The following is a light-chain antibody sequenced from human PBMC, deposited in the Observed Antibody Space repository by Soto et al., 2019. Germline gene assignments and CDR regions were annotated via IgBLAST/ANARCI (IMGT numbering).Light chain of an antibody. CDR3: QHRSCGPLT. J-gene: IGKJ4*01. Sequence: EIVLTQSPATLSLSPGERATLSCRASQSVSSYLAWYQQKPGQAPRLLIYDASNRATGIPARFSGSGSGTDFTLTISSLEPEDFAVYYCQHRSCGPLTFGGGTKMEIK. CDR2: DAS. CDR1: QSVSSY. V-gene: IGKV3-11*01.